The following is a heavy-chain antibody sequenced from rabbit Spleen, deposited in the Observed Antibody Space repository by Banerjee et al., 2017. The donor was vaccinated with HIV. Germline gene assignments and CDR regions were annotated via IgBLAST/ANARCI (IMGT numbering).Heavy chain of an antibody. CDR3: ARDTSSSFSSYGMDL. CDR2: IDTGSGFT. J-gene: IGHJ6*01. D-gene: IGHD1-1*01. V-gene: IGHV1S40*01. CDR1: GVSFSANSY. Sequence: QSLEESGGDLVKPGASLTLTCTASGVSFSANSYMCWVRQAPGKGLEWIACIDTGSGFTYFATWAKGRFTCSKTSSTTVTLQMTRLTAADTATYFCARDTSSSFSSYGMDLWGPGTLVTVS.